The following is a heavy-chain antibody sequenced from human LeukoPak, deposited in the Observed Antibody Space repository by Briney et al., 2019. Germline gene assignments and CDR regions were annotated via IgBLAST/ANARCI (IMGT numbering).Heavy chain of an antibody. V-gene: IGHV3-15*01. J-gene: IGHJ4*02. Sequence: GWSLRLSCAASGFTFSNAWMSWVRQAPGKGLEWVGRIQSKTDATVYDAPVKGRFTLSRDDSKSMLYLQMNSLKSEDTAVYYCTRERDGGPENWGQGTLVTVSS. CDR2: IQSKTDAT. CDR3: TRERDGGPEN. D-gene: IGHD4-23*01. CDR1: GFTFSNAW.